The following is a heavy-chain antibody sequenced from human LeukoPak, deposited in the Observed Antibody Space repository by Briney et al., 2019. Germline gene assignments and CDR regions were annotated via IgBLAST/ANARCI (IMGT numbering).Heavy chain of an antibody. Sequence: GGSLRLSCAASGFTFSDHYMDWVRQAPGKGLEWVSAISGSGGSTYYADSVKGRFTISRDNSKNTLYLQMNSLGAEDTAVYYCAKTRGPYDFWSGYHGSAFDIWGQGTMVTVSS. D-gene: IGHD3-3*01. CDR3: AKTRGPYDFWSGYHGSAFDI. CDR2: ISGSGGST. J-gene: IGHJ3*02. CDR1: GFTFSDHY. V-gene: IGHV3-23*01.